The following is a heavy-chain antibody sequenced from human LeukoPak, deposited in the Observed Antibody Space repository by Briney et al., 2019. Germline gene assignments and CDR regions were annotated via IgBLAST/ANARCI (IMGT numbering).Heavy chain of an antibody. V-gene: IGHV3-7*01. D-gene: IGHD2-8*02. CDR3: GRDVSRGAGGAFDI. Sequence: GGSLRLSCAASGSTFSRYWMSWARQAPGKGLEWVANIKQDGSEKYYVDSVKGRFTISRDNAKNSLYLQMNSLRAEDTAVYYCGRDVSRGAGGAFDIWGRGTMVTVSS. CDR1: GSTFSRYW. J-gene: IGHJ3*02. CDR2: IKQDGSEK.